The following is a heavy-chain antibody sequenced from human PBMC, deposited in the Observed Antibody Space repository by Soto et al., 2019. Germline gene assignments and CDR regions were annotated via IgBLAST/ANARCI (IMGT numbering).Heavy chain of an antibody. CDR1: GRTFSSYS. V-gene: IGHV3-48*02. Sequence: EVQLVESGGGLVQPGGSLRLSCAASGRTFSSYSMNWVRQAPGKGLEWVSYISSSSSTIYYADSVKGRFTISRDNAKNSLYLQRNSLRDEDTAVYYGAREGYYDSSGHFDYWGQGTLGTFSS. CDR2: ISSSSSTI. D-gene: IGHD3-22*01. CDR3: AREGYYDSSGHFDY. J-gene: IGHJ4*02.